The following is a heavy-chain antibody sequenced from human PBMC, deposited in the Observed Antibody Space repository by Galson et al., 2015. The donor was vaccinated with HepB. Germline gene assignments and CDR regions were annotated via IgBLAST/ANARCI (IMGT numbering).Heavy chain of an antibody. J-gene: IGHJ6*02. CDR2: MNPNSGNT. D-gene: IGHD4-11*01. Sequence: SVKVSCKASGYTFTSYDINWVRQATGQGLEWMGWMNPNSGNTGYAQKFQGRVTMTRNTSISTAYMELSSLRSEDTAVYYCARVLSGGLADLTTDYYYGMDVWGQGTTVTVSS. CDR1: GYTFTSYD. CDR3: ARVLSGGLADLTTDYYYGMDV. V-gene: IGHV1-8*01.